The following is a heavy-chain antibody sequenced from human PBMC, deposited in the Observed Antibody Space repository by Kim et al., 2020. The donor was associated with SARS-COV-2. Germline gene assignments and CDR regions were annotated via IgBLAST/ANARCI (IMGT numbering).Heavy chain of an antibody. D-gene: IGHD3-16*02. V-gene: IGHV3-74*01. J-gene: IGHJ3*02. Sequence: GGSLRLSCEASGFNFDNFWMHWVRQAPGKGLEWVSRIKYDANSISYVDSVEGRFTISRDNAKNTLYLQMNRLRAEDTAVYYCAKEDNERYRKTDALDSWGQGTVVTVSS. CDR3: AKEDNERYRKTDALDS. CDR2: IKYDANSI. CDR1: GFNFDNFW.